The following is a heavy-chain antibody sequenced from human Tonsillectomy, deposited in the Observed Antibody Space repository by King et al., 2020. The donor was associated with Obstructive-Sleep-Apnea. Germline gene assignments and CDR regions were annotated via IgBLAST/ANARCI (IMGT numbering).Heavy chain of an antibody. CDR1: GFSFSLYD. D-gene: IGHD3-16*01. J-gene: IGHJ4*02. Sequence: DVQLVESGGGLVQPGGSLRLSCVASGFSFSLYDMHWVRQPTGKGLDWVSVSGTGGEIYYADSVKGRFSISRENAKKSLYLQMNSLKVEDTAVYYCVRGGSASSEGEFDYWGQGILVTVSS. V-gene: IGHV3-13*01. CDR2: SGTGGEI. CDR3: VRGGSASSEGEFDY.